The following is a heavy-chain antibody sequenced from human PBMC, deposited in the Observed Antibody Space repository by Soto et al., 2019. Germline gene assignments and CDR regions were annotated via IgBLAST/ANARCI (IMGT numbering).Heavy chain of an antibody. V-gene: IGHV4-59*01. J-gene: IGHJ6*02. D-gene: IGHD6-6*01. CDR3: ARVFPLPSSSRNYYYGMDV. CDR2: IYYSGST. Sequence: PSETLSLTCTVSGGSISSYYWSWIRQPPGKGLEWIGYIYYSGSTNYNPSLKSRVTISVDTSKNQFSLKLSSVTAADTAVYYCARVFPLPSSSRNYYYGMDVWGQGTTVTASS. CDR1: GGSISSYY.